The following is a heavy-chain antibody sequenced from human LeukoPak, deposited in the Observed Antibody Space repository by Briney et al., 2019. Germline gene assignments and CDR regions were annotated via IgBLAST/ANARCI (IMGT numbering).Heavy chain of an antibody. J-gene: IGHJ1*01. Sequence: PGGSLRLSCAASGFTFSSYSMNWVRQAPGKGLEWVSYISSTTGTIYYADSVKGRFTISRDNAKNSLYLQMNSLRAEDTAVYYCARDSIGAVAGSRVFQHWGQGTLVTVSS. D-gene: IGHD6-19*01. CDR3: ARDSIGAVAGSRVFQH. CDR1: GFTFSSYS. CDR2: ISSTTGTI. V-gene: IGHV3-48*04.